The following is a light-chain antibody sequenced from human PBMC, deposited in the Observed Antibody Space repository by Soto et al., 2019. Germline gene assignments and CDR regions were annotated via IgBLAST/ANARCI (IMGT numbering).Light chain of an antibody. J-gene: IGKJ1*01. CDR1: QSISSW. CDR2: DAS. Sequence: DRQIAQPSCTLYASVLERVAITCRASQSISSWLAWYQQKPGKAPKLLIYDASSLESGVPSRFSGSGSGTEFTLTISSLQPDDFATYYCQHLGTFGQGTKVDIK. V-gene: IGKV1-5*01. CDR3: QHLGT.